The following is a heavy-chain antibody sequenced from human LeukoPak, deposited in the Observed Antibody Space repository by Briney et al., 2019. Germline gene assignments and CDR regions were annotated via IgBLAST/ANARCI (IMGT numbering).Heavy chain of an antibody. CDR2: IYYSGIS. CDR3: ARAGRWEGRPHAFDI. D-gene: IGHD1-26*01. V-gene: IGHV4-59*01. Sequence: SETLSLTCTVSGGSISSCYWSWIRQPPGKGLEWIGYIYYSGISNYNPSLKSRVTISVDTSKNQFSLKLSSVTAADTAVYYCARAGRWEGRPHAFDIWGQGTMVTVSS. J-gene: IGHJ3*02. CDR1: GGSISSCY.